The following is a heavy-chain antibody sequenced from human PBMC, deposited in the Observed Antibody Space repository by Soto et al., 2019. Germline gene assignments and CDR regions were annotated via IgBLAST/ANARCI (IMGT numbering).Heavy chain of an antibody. D-gene: IGHD3-3*01. CDR3: AQIWSGDRNYYYYGMDV. CDR1: GGTFSSYA. V-gene: IGHV1-69*13. CDR2: IIPIFGTA. J-gene: IGHJ6*02. Sequence: RASVKVSCKASGGTFSSYAISWVRQAPGQGLEWMGGIIPIFGTANYAQKFQGRVTITADESTSTAYMELSSLRSEDTAVYYCAQIWSGDRNYYYYGMDVWGQGTTVTVSS.